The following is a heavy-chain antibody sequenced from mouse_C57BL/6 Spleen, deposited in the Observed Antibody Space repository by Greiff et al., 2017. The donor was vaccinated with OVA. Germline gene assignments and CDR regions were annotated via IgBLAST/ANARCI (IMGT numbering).Heavy chain of an antibody. D-gene: IGHD1-1*01. Sequence: EVKLVESGGGLVQPGGSLSLSCAASGFTFTDYYMSWVRQPPGKALEWLGFIRNKANGYTTEYSASVKGRFTISRDNSQSILYLQMNALRAEDSATYYCARGGDYYVSLDYWGQGTTLTVSS. V-gene: IGHV7-3*01. J-gene: IGHJ2*01. CDR1: GFTFTDYY. CDR2: IRNKANGYTT. CDR3: ARGGDYYVSLDY.